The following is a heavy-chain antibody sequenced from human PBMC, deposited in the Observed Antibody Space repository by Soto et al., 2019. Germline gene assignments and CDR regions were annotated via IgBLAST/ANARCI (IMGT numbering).Heavy chain of an antibody. V-gene: IGHV1-69*06. D-gene: IGHD4-17*01. J-gene: IGHJ4*02. CDR3: ASGSTVVTDRFDY. CDR2: IIPIFGTA. Sequence: GASVKVSCKASGGAFSSYAISWVRQAPGQGLEWMGGIIPIFGTANYAQKFQGRVTITADKSTSTAYMELSSLRSEDTAVYYCASGSTVVTDRFDYWGQGTLVTVSS. CDR1: GGAFSSYA.